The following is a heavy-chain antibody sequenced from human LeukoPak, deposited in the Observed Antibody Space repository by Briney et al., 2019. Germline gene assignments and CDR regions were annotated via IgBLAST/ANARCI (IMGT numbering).Heavy chain of an antibody. CDR2: IYYSGST. J-gene: IGHJ6*03. D-gene: IGHD3-3*01. V-gene: IGHV4-30-4*08. CDR1: GGSISSGDYY. Sequence: SETLSLTCTVSGGSISSGDYYWSWIRQPPGKGLEWIGYIYYSGSTYYNPSLKSRVTISVDTSKSQFSLKLSSVTAADTAVYYCARATPGPLAYDFWSGYYPPKFGYYMDVWGKGTTVTVSS. CDR3: ARATPGPLAYDFWSGYYPPKFGYYMDV.